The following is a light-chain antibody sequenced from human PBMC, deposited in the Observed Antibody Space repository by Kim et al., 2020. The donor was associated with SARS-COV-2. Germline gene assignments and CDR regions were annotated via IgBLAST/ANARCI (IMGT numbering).Light chain of an antibody. Sequence: VSPGQTASITCSGDKLGDKYACWYQQKPGQSPVLVIYQDTKRPSGIPERFSGSNSGNTATLTISGTQAMDEADYYCQAWDSSTAVFGGGTQLTVL. CDR3: QAWDSSTAV. CDR1: KLGDKY. V-gene: IGLV3-1*01. J-gene: IGLJ3*02. CDR2: QDT.